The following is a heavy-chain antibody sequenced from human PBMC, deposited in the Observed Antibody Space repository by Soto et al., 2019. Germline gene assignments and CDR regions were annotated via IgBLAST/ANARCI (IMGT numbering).Heavy chain of an antibody. CDR3: ARGPRGYVYYHGMDV. D-gene: IGHD3-10*01. J-gene: IGHJ6*02. Sequence: PSETLSLTCTVSGGSISSYDVSWIRQSAGKGLEWIGRIDTSGTTNYNPSLKSRVTMSVDASKNHYSLNLSTVTAADTAVYYCARGPRGYVYYHGMDVWGQGTTVTVSS. CDR2: IDTSGTT. CDR1: GGSISSYD. V-gene: IGHV4-4*07.